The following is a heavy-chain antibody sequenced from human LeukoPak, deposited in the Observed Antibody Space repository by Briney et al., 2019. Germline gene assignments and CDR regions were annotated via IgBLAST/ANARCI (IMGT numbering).Heavy chain of an antibody. D-gene: IGHD4-17*01. Sequence: SETLSLTCTVSGGSISSSYYYWGWIRQPPGKGLEWIGSISYSGSTYYNPSLNSRVTISVDTSKNQFSLKLRSVTAADTAVYYCARLRRGLGAYWGQGTLVTVSS. J-gene: IGHJ4*02. CDR1: GGSISSSYYY. V-gene: IGHV4-39*01. CDR3: ARLRRGLGAY. CDR2: ISYSGST.